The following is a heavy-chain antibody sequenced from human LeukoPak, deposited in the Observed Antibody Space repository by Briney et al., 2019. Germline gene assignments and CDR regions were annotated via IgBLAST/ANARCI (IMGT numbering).Heavy chain of an antibody. CDR3: ARDQRSESYYPWGWFDP. Sequence: GGSLRLSCAASGFAVSTNYLSWVRQAPGKGLEWDSVIYSDGSTYYTDSVKGRFTISRDNSKNTLYLQVNSLRPEDTAVYYCARDQRSESYYPWGWFDPWGQGTLVTVSS. CDR1: GFAVSTNY. D-gene: IGHD1-26*01. CDR2: IYSDGST. V-gene: IGHV3-66*02. J-gene: IGHJ5*02.